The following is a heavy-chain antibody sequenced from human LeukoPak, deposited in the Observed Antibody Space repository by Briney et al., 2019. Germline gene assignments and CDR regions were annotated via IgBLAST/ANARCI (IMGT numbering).Heavy chain of an antibody. J-gene: IGHJ5*02. CDR1: GYTFTGYY. CDR2: INPSGGST. D-gene: IGHD3-3*01. CDR3: ARAEKYYDFWSGYYSNWFDP. Sequence: VASVKVSCKASGYTFTGYYMHWVRQAPGQGLEWMGIINPSGGSTSYAQKFQGRVTMTRDTSTSTVYMELSSLRSEDTAVYYCARAEKYYDFWSGYYSNWFDPWGQGTLVTVSS. V-gene: IGHV1-46*03.